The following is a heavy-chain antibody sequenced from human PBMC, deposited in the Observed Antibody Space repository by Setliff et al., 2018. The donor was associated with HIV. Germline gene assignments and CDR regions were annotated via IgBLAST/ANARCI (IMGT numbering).Heavy chain of an antibody. CDR2: IRGDGSST. CDR3: VKGFECGGDCYSAFDY. V-gene: IGHV3-74*01. CDR1: GFTFSSYW. J-gene: IGHJ4*02. Sequence: GESLKISCAASGFTFSSYWMHWVRQAPGKGLVWVSRIRGDGSSTTYADSVKGRFTISRDNSKNTLYLQMNSLRIEDTAVYYCVKGFECGGDCYSAFDYWGQGNLVTVSS. D-gene: IGHD2-21*02.